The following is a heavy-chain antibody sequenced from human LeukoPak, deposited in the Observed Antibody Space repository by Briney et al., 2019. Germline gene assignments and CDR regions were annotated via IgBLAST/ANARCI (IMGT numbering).Heavy chain of an antibody. J-gene: IGHJ6*02. CDR1: GFTFSSYS. V-gene: IGHV3-21*01. D-gene: IGHD2-15*01. Sequence: GGSLRLSCAASGFTFSSYSMNWVRQAPGKGLEWVSSISSSSSYIYYADSVKGRFTISRDNAKNSLYLQMKSLRAEDTAVYYCASYCSGGSCRYGMDVWGQGATVTVSS. CDR2: ISSSSSYI. CDR3: ASYCSGGSCRYGMDV.